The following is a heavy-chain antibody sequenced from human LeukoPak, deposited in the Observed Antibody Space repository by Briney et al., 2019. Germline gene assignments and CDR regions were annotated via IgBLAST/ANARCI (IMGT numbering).Heavy chain of an antibody. V-gene: IGHV3-23*01. J-gene: IGHJ4*02. CDR2: ISGSGAST. CDR3: ARVSIGYVDY. CDR1: GFTFDDYG. Sequence: PGGSLRLSCAASGFTFDDYGMSWVRQAPGKGLEWVSVISGSGASTYYADSVKGRFTISRDNSKNTMYLQMNSLRAEDTAVYYCARVSIGYVDYWGQGTLVTVSS.